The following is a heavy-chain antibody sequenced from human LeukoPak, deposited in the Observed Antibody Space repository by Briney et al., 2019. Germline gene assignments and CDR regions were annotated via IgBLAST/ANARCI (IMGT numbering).Heavy chain of an antibody. D-gene: IGHD6-13*01. CDR3: ARHNARIGAAEGS. Sequence: GGSLRLSCAASGFTFSSYWMHWVRQAPGKGLEWVSSISSSSSYIYYADSVKGRFTISRDNAKNSLYLQMNSLRAEDTAVYYCARHNARIGAAEGSWGQGTLVTVSS. CDR2: ISSSSSYI. V-gene: IGHV3-21*01. J-gene: IGHJ4*02. CDR1: GFTFSSYW.